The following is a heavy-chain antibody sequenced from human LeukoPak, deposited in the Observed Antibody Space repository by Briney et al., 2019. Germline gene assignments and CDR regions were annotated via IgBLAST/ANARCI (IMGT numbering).Heavy chain of an antibody. CDR1: GYTFTSYD. J-gene: IGHJ4*02. CDR3: AGDGIAARRYGY. D-gene: IGHD6-6*01. Sequence: ASVKVSCKASGYTFTSYDINWVRQATGQGLEWMGWMNPNSGNTGYAQKFQGRVTMTRNTSISTAYMELSSLRSEDTAVYYCAGDGIAARRYGYWGQGTLVTVSS. CDR2: MNPNSGNT. V-gene: IGHV1-8*01.